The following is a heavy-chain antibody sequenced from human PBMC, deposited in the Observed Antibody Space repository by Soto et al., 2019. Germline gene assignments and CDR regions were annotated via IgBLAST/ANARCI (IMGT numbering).Heavy chain of an antibody. J-gene: IGHJ4*02. V-gene: IGHV1-8*01. CDR3: ARGAQWLVPDPFDY. CDR1: GYTCTSYD. D-gene: IGHD6-19*01. Sequence: QVQLVQSGAEVKKPGASVTVACKASGYTCTSYDINLVRQSTGHGLEWMGWMNPNSGNTGYAQKFQGRVTMTRNTSISTDYMELSSLRSEDTAVYYCARGAQWLVPDPFDYWGQGTRVTVSS. CDR2: MNPNSGNT.